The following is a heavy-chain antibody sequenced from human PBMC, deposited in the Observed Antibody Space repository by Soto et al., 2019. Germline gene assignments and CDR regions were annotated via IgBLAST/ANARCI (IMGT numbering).Heavy chain of an antibody. CDR3: ARASSSTSGAIDY. J-gene: IGHJ4*02. V-gene: IGHV3-7*04. CDR2: IKEDGSEK. D-gene: IGHD2-2*01. Sequence: EVQLAESGGGLVQPGGSLRLSCAASAFTFRNYWMTWVRQAPGKGLESVAKIKEDGSEKYYVDSVKGRFTISRDNARDLVYLQMNSLTIEDTAMYYCARASSSTSGAIDYWGQGTLVTVSS. CDR1: AFTFRNYW.